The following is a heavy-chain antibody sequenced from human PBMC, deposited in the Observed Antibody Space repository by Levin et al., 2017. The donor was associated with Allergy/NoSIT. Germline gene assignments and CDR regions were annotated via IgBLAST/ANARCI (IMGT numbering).Heavy chain of an antibody. Sequence: PGGSLRLSCEGSGYSFSNYWIGWVRQMPGKGLEWMGIIYPSDSDTRYSPSFQGQVTISADKSINTAYLQWSSLKASDTALYYCARPARAALRNEAFDIWGQGTMVTVSS. CDR1: GYSFSNYW. D-gene: IGHD6-6*01. CDR3: ARPARAALRNEAFDI. V-gene: IGHV5-51*01. J-gene: IGHJ3*02. CDR2: IYPSDSDT.